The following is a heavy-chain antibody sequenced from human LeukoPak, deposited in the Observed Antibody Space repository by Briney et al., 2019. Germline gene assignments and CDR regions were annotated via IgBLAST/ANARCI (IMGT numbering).Heavy chain of an antibody. CDR1: GGSISSYY. V-gene: IGHV4-59*01. CDR3: ARLGGDSSGYWGFDP. Sequence: SETLSLTXTVSGGSISSYYWSWIWQPPGKGLEWIGYIYYSGSTNYNPSLKSRVTISVDTSKNQFSLKLSSVTAADTAVYYCARLGGDSSGYWGFDPWGQGTLVTVSS. D-gene: IGHD3-22*01. CDR2: IYYSGST. J-gene: IGHJ5*02.